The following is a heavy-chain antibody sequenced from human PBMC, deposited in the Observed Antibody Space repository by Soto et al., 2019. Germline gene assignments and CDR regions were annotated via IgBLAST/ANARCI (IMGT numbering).Heavy chain of an antibody. CDR2: IHYSGST. D-gene: IGHD2-21*02. CDR3: ARESLAYCAGDCYSSPFDY. V-gene: IGHV4-31*03. CDR1: GGSISSDDYY. Sequence: QVQLQESGPGLVKPSQTLSLTCTVSGGSISSDDYYWSWIRHHPGKGLEWIGYIHYSGSTFYNPSLKTRVSTSVDTSKGQFSLKLSSVTDADTAVYYCARESLAYCAGDCYSSPFDYWGQGVLVTVSS. J-gene: IGHJ4*02.